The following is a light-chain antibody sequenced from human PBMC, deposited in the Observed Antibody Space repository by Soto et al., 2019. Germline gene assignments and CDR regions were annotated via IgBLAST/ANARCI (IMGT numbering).Light chain of an antibody. J-gene: IGKJ1*01. CDR2: GAS. Sequence: DIVLTQSPDTLSLSPGERATLSCRASQSVTSSYLAWYQQKPAQAPRLLIYGASRRATGIPERFSGSGPGTDFTLTISRLEPEDFAVYYCHQYGSSPGTFGQGTKVDIK. V-gene: IGKV3-20*01. CDR3: HQYGSSPGT. CDR1: QSVTSSY.